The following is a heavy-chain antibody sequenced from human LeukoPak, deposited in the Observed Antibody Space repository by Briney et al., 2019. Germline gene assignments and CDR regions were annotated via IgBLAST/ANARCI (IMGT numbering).Heavy chain of an antibody. D-gene: IGHD6-19*01. CDR2: ISVDGETP. J-gene: IGHJ4*02. V-gene: IGHV3-23*01. CDR3: AQGYSSGWLPH. CDR1: GFSVRSFG. Sequence: PGGSLRLSCEVSGFSVRSFGMSWVRQAPGKGLEWISAISVDGETPYYADSVKGRFIISRDNSKNTLYLQLSSLRAADTAVYYCAQGYSSGWLPHWGQGSLVSVSS.